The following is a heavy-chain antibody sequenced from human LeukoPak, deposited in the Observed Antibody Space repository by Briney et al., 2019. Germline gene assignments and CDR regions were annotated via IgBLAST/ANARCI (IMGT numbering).Heavy chain of an antibody. J-gene: IGHJ5*02. CDR2: INHSGST. Sequence: SGTLSLTCGVSGGSISSSNWWNWVRQPPGKGLEWIGEINHSGSTNYNPSLKSRVTISVDTSKNQFSLKLSSVTAADTAVYYCARGWPFFYGSGSYRFDPWGQGTLVTVSS. D-gene: IGHD3-10*01. V-gene: IGHV4-4*02. CDR1: GGSISSSNW. CDR3: ARGWPFFYGSGSYRFDP.